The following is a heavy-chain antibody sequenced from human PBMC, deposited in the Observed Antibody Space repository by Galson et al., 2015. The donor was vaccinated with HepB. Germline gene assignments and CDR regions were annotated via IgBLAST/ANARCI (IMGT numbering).Heavy chain of an antibody. V-gene: IGHV3-30-3*01. Sequence: SLRLSCAASGFTFSSYAMHWVRQAPGKGLEWVAVISYDGSNKYYADSVKGRFTISRDNSKNTLYLQMNSLRAEDTAVYYCARSRHRAPYYYYYYMDVWGKGTTVTVSS. CDR1: GFTFSSYA. J-gene: IGHJ6*03. CDR3: ARSRHRAPYYYYYYMDV. CDR2: ISYDGSNK.